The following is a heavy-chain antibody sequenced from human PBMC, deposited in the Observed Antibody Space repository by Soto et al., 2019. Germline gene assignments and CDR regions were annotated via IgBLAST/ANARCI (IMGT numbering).Heavy chain of an antibody. D-gene: IGHD1-1*01. V-gene: IGHV4-34*01. CDR2: INHSGGT. Sequence: SETLSLTCVVYGGSFSGYYWSWIRQPPGKGLGWIGEINHSGGTNYNPSLKSRVTISADTSKNQFSLKLSSVTAADTAVYYCARSVSGNDYWGQGTLVTVSS. CDR1: GGSFSGYY. J-gene: IGHJ4*02. CDR3: ARSVSGNDY.